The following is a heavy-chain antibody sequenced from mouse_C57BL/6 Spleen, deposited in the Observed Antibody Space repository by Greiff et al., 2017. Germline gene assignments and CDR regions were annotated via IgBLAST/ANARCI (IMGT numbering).Heavy chain of an antibody. D-gene: IGHD1-1*01. V-gene: IGHV1-69*01. CDR1: GYTFTSYW. CDR3: AREGTYGSGYGVAY. Sequence: QVQLQQPGAELVMPGASVKLSCKASGYTFTSYWMHWVKQRPGQGLEWIGEIDPSDSYTNYNQKFKGKSTLTVDKSSSTAYMQLSSLTSEDSAVYYCAREGTYGSGYGVAYWGQGTLVTVSA. J-gene: IGHJ3*01. CDR2: IDPSDSYT.